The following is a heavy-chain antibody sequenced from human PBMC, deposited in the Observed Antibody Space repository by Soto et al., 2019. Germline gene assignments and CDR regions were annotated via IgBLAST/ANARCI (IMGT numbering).Heavy chain of an antibody. V-gene: IGHV5-10-1*01. J-gene: IGHJ4*02. CDR3: ARQIYDADTGPNFQYYFDS. CDR1: GYSFAGYW. Sequence: PGESLKISCKGSGYSFAGYWITWVRQKPGKGLEWMGRIDPSDSQTYYSPSFRGHVAISATKSITTVFLQWSSLRASDTAMYYCARQIYDADTGPNFQYYFDSWGQGTPVTVSS. D-gene: IGHD5-18*01. CDR2: IDPSDSQT.